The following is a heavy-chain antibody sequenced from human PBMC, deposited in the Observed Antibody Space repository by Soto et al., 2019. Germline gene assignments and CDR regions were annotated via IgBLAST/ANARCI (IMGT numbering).Heavy chain of an antibody. CDR3: ARRRGYSGFHYYYGMDV. CDR2: INHSGST. J-gene: IGHJ6*02. CDR1: GGSFSGYY. V-gene: IGHV4-34*01. D-gene: IGHD5-12*01. Sequence: SETLSLTCAVYGGSFSGYYWSWIRQPPGKGLEWIGEINHSGSTNYNPSLKSRVTISVDTSKNQFSLKLSSVTAADTAVYYCARRRGYSGFHYYYGMDVWGQGTTVTVSS.